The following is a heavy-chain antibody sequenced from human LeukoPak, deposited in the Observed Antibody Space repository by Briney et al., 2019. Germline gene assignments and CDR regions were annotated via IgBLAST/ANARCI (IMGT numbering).Heavy chain of an antibody. J-gene: IGHJ4*02. CDR2: ISPGGDIT. CDR1: GLTFSTYS. Sequence: PGGSLRLSRAASGLTFSTYSMTWARQAPGKGLEWVSAISPGGDITYYADSVKGRFTISRDNSKDTLYLQMNSLRAEDTAVYYCAKDATWFGGKYASFDYWGQGTLVTVSS. V-gene: IGHV3-23*01. CDR3: AKDATWFGGKYASFDY. D-gene: IGHD1-26*01.